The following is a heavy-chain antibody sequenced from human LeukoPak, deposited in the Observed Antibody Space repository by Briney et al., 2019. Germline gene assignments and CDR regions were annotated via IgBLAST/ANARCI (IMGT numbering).Heavy chain of an antibody. CDR2: IYYSGST. D-gene: IGHD6-19*01. CDR1: GGSISSSSYY. Sequence: SETLSLTCTVSGGSISSSSYYWGWIRQPPGKGLEWIGSIYYSGSTYYNPSLKSRVTISVDTSKNQYSLKLSSVTAADTAVYYCARRYSSGWFDYWGQGTLVTVSS. V-gene: IGHV4-39*07. CDR3: ARRYSSGWFDY. J-gene: IGHJ4*02.